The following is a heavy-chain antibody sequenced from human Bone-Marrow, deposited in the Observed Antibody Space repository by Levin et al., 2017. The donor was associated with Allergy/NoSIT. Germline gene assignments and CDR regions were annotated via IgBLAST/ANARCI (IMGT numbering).Heavy chain of an antibody. D-gene: IGHD3-3*01. CDR1: GFLLRSHD. Sequence: GESLKISCAASGFLLRSHDMHWVRQAPGKGLEWVAVTSYDGRNENYVDSVKGRFTISRDNSKGTVSLQMNNLRPEDTALYYCARDFLESEGTLLGYYYYFYGMDVWGQGTTVIVSS. V-gene: IGHV3-30*03. CDR2: TSYDGRNE. CDR3: ARDFLESEGTLLGYYYYFYGMDV. J-gene: IGHJ6*02.